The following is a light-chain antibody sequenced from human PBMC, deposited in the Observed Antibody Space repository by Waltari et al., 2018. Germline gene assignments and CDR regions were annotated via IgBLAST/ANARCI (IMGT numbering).Light chain of an antibody. J-gene: IGKJ2*01. V-gene: IGKV4-1*01. CDR3: QQYAFIPHT. Sequence: DTVVIQSPDSLAVSLAERATINCKSSQSVLYSSNNRNYLAWYQQKPGQPPRLLIYWASTRESGVPERFSGSGSGTDFTLVISSLQAEDVGVYYCQQYAFIPHTFGRGTKLEIK. CDR1: QSVLYSSNNRNY. CDR2: WAS.